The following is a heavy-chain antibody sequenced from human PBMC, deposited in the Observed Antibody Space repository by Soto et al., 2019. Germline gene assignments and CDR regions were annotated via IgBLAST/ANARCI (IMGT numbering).Heavy chain of an antibody. CDR1: GGSVRSSGYY. CDR2: LYSSGKT. D-gene: IGHD3-16*02. CDR3: ARLIVAFTEHFDC. Sequence: SETLSLTCTVSGGSVRSSGYYWAWIRQPPGKGLEWIGSLYSSGKTYRNPSLKSRVTMSDDTSKNQLSLRLSSVTAADTAMYYCARLIVAFTEHFDCWGQGTLATVSS. V-gene: IGHV4-39*01. J-gene: IGHJ4*02.